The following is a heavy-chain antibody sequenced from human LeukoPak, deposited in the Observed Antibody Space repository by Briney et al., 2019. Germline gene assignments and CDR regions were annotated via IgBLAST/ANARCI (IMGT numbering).Heavy chain of an antibody. Sequence: ASVKVSCKASGYTFTGYYMHWVRQAPGQGLEWMGWVNPNSGGTNYAQKFQGRVTMTRDTSISTAYMELSRLRSDDTAVYYCARDTGGGSTFMDVWGQGTTVTVSS. CDR2: VNPNSGGT. J-gene: IGHJ6*02. CDR1: GYTFTGYY. V-gene: IGHV1-2*02. D-gene: IGHD5/OR15-5a*01. CDR3: ARDTGGGSTFMDV.